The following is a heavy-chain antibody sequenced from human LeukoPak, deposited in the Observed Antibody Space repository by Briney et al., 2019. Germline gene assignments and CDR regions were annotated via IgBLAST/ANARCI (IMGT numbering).Heavy chain of an antibody. CDR2: ISTSGGT. V-gene: IGHV4-4*07. J-gene: IGHJ4*02. CDR3: ARDGFFSLDY. CDR1: GGSITNYY. Sequence: SETLSLTCSVSGGSITNYYWTWVRQPAGKGLEWIGRISTSGGTNYSPSLKSRVTMSVDTSKNQFSLKLSSVTAADTAVYYCARDGFFSLDYWGQGTLVTVSS. D-gene: IGHD3-3*01.